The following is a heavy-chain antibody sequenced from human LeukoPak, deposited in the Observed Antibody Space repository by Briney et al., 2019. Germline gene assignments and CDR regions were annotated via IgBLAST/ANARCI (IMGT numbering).Heavy chain of an antibody. CDR2: IYYSGSS. Sequence: PSETLSLTCTVPGGSISTYYWSWIRQPPRKGLEWIGYIYYSGSSNYSPSLKSRVTISVDTSRNQFSLRLTSVTAADTAVYYCARVKRVLITTNDAFDIWGQGTMVTVSS. CDR1: GGSISTYY. CDR3: ARVKRVLITTNDAFDI. V-gene: IGHV4-59*01. J-gene: IGHJ3*02. D-gene: IGHD3-22*01.